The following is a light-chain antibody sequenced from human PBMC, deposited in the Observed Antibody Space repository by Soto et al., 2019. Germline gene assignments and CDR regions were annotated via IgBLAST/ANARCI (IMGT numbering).Light chain of an antibody. Sequence: DIVLTQSPDSLALSLCEMATVNGKSSETVLFNSNSKNYLACYQQKSGQPPKLLIYWASARESGVPDRFSGSGSETDFTLTISRLEPEDFAVYYCQQYDNSPITFGQGTRLEI. CDR2: WAS. J-gene: IGKJ5*01. CDR3: QQYDNSPIT. V-gene: IGKV4-1*01. CDR1: ETVLFNSNSKNY.